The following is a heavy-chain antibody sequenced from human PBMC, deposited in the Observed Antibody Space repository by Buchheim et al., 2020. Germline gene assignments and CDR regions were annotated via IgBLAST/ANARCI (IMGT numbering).Heavy chain of an antibody. J-gene: IGHJ6*02. CDR2: IYTSGSP. CDR1: GGSISSGSYY. V-gene: IGHV4-61*02. CDR3: ALYFPSDYYGMDV. D-gene: IGHD2-21*01. Sequence: QVQLQESGPGLVKPSQTLSLTCTVSGGSISSGSYYWSWIRQPAGKGLEWIGRIYTSGSPNYNPSLKSRVTISVDTSKNQFSLKLSSVTAADTAVYYCALYFPSDYYGMDVWGQGTT.